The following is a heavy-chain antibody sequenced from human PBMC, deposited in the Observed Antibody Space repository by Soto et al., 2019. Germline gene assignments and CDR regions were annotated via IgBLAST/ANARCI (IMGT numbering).Heavy chain of an antibody. CDR3: ARHYGGSAYNPFDY. D-gene: IGHD3-22*01. J-gene: IGHJ4*02. CDR1: GGSISSSYHY. V-gene: IGHV4-39*01. CDR2: ISYSGST. Sequence: QLHLQESGPGLVKPSETLFLSCAVSGGSISSSYHYWGWIRQSPGQGLEWIGSISYSGSTTHNASLKSRVTISVDTSKTELSLKVTSVTAADTAVYYCARHYGGSAYNPFDYWGQGTLVTVSS.